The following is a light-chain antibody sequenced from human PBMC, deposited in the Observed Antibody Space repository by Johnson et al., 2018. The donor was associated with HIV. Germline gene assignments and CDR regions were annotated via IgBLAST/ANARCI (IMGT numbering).Light chain of an antibody. CDR1: SSNIWNNY. J-gene: IGLJ1*01. CDR3: GAWDSSLRTVYV. CDR2: DNN. Sequence: VLTQPPSMSAAPGQRVTISCSGSSSNIWNNYVSWYQQVPGAAPKLLIYDNNRRPSGIPDRFSGSKSGTSATLGITGLQTGDEADYYCGAWDSSLRTVYVFGTGTKVTVL. V-gene: IGLV1-51*01.